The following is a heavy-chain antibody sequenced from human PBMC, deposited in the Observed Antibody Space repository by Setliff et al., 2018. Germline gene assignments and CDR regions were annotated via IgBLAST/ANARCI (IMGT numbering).Heavy chain of an antibody. Sequence: SVKVSCKASGGTFSSYGVTWVRQAPGQGLEWMGGTIPIFGSANYAQQFQGRVTIITDESTSTAYMELTSLRTEDTAVYYCVREGVDTRSSTDYRYYMDVWGKGTTVTVSS. CDR2: TIPIFGSA. CDR1: GGTFSSYG. V-gene: IGHV1-69*05. CDR3: VREGVDTRSSTDYRYYMDV. D-gene: IGHD5-18*01. J-gene: IGHJ6*03.